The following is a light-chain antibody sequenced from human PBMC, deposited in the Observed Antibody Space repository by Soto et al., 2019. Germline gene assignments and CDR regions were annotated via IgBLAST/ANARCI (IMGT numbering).Light chain of an antibody. CDR1: SSDVGGYNY. V-gene: IGLV2-8*01. CDR3: SSYAGSNNLV. CDR2: EVS. J-gene: IGLJ1*01. Sequence: QSALTQPPSASGSPGQSVTISCTGTSSDVGGYNYVSWYQQHPGKALKLMIYEVSKRPSGVPDRFSGSKSGNTASLTVSGLQAEDEADYYCSSYAGSNNLVFGTGTKVTVL.